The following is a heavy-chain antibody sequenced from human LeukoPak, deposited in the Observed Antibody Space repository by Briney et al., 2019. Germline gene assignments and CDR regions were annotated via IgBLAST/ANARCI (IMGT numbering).Heavy chain of an antibody. Sequence: ASVKVSCKASGYSSTSYYMHWVRQAPGQGLEWMGLINPSGGSRSYAQKFQGRVTMTRDMSTSTVYMELSSLRSEDTAVYYCASCKGSGYSGYSRGYYYYYMDVWGKGTTVTVSS. CDR3: ASCKGSGYSGYSRGYYYYYMDV. J-gene: IGHJ6*03. D-gene: IGHD5-12*01. CDR1: GYSSTSYY. V-gene: IGHV1-46*01. CDR2: INPSGGSR.